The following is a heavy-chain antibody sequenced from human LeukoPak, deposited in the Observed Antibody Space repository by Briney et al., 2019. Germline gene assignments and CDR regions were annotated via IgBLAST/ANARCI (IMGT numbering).Heavy chain of an antibody. CDR2: ISSSGSTI. D-gene: IGHD6-19*01. Sequence: PGGSLRLSCAASGFTFSDYYMSWIRQAPGKGLEWVSYISSSGSTIYYADSVKGRFTISSDNAKNSLYLQMNSLRAEDTAVYYCAGVRADREGYFDYWGQGTLVTVSS. CDR3: AGVRADREGYFDY. CDR1: GFTFSDYY. J-gene: IGHJ4*02. V-gene: IGHV3-11*01.